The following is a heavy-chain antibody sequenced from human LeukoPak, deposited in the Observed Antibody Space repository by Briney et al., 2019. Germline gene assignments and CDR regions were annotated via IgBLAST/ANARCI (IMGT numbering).Heavy chain of an antibody. J-gene: IGHJ6*03. CDR3: ARDGPGYCSGGSCYSNYMDV. CDR2: VYYSGNT. Sequence: SETLSLTCTVSGASISTNYWSWIRQPPEKGLEWIGYVYYSGNTNYNPSLKSRATISVDTSKNQFSLKLSSVTAADTAVYYCARDGPGYCSGGSCYSNYMDVWGKGTTVTISS. D-gene: IGHD2-15*01. CDR1: GASISTNY. V-gene: IGHV4-59*12.